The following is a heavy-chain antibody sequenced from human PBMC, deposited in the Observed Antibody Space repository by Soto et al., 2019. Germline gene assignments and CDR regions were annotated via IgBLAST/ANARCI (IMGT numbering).Heavy chain of an antibody. CDR2: ISAYNGNT. D-gene: IGHD1-26*01. J-gene: IGHJ4*02. V-gene: IGHV1-18*01. CDR3: ARGGTPIYY. Sequence: QVQLVQSGAEVKKPGASVKVSCKTSGYTFTNFGLSWVRPAPGQGLEWMGWISAYNGNTNYAQNFQGRVTMTTDASTSTTYLELRSLRSDDTAVYSCARGGTPIYYWGQGTLVTVSS. CDR1: GYTFTNFG.